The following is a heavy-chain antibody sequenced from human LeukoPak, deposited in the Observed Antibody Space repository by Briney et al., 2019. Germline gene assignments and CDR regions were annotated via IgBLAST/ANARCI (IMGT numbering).Heavy chain of an antibody. CDR2: ISYGGSNK. V-gene: IGHV3-30-3*01. CDR1: GFTFSNYA. J-gene: IGHJ4*02. CDR3: ARGQFGELSPDTFDY. Sequence: GGSLRLSCAASGFTFSNYALHWVRQAPGKGLEWVAVISYGGSNKYYADSVKGRFTISRDNSKNTLYLQMNSLRAEDTAVYYCARGQFGELSPDTFDYWGQGTLVTVSS. D-gene: IGHD3-10*01.